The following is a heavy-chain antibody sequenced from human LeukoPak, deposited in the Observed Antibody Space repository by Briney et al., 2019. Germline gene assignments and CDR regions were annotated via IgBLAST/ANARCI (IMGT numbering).Heavy chain of an antibody. Sequence: SETLSLTCTVSGGSISSYYWSWIRQPPGKGLEWIGYIYYSGSTNYNPSLKSRVTISVDTSKNQFSLKLSSVTAADTAVYYCARVPKQWLVPYYYYYMDVWGKGTTVTVSS. CDR2: IYYSGST. J-gene: IGHJ6*03. V-gene: IGHV4-59*01. CDR1: GGSISSYY. D-gene: IGHD6-19*01. CDR3: ARVPKQWLVPYYYYYMDV.